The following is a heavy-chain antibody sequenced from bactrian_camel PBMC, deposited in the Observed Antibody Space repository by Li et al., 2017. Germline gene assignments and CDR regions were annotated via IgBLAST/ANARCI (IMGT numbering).Heavy chain of an antibody. V-gene: IGHV3S57*01. CDR3: AARVGSCDLSRDGYNF. J-gene: IGHJ4*01. D-gene: IGHD6*01. CDR2: IYGPDTA. CDR1: GYTFSACG. Sequence: HVQLVESGGGSVRAGGSLKLTCVASGYTFSACGMAWFRQAPGKEQEMVPRIYGPDTAAYADSVKGRFTISCDYSKNTLYLQMNSLKTEDTAMYYCAARVGSCDLSRDGYNFWGQGTQVTVS.